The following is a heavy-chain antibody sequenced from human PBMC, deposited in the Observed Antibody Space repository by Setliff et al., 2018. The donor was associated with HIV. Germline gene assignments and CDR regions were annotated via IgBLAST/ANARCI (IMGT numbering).Heavy chain of an antibody. J-gene: IGHJ3*02. CDR1: GGTFSSYA. D-gene: IGHD1-26*01. CDR3: ARGHSHGYGYSGSYGPFDI. Sequence: RASVKVSCKASGGTFSSYAINWVRQAPGQGLEWMGGIIPMFGTLNFAQKFQGRVTITTDESTSTAYMELNSLRSEDTAVYYCARGHSHGYGYSGSYGPFDIWGQGTVVTVSS. CDR2: IIPMFGTL. V-gene: IGHV1-69*05.